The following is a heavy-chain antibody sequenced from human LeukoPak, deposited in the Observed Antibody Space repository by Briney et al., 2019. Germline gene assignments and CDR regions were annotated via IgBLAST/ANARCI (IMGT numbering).Heavy chain of an antibody. CDR1: GFTFSDYY. D-gene: IGHD2/OR15-2a*01. J-gene: IGHJ5*02. Sequence: PGGSLRLSCAASGFTFSDYYMSWIRQAPGKGLAWVANIKEDGTEKNYVDSVKGRFTISRDNAKKSLYLQMNSLRAEDTAVYYCAREEKGPTFPNWFDPWGQGNLVTVSS. CDR2: IKEDGTEK. V-gene: IGHV3-7*01. CDR3: AREEKGPTFPNWFDP.